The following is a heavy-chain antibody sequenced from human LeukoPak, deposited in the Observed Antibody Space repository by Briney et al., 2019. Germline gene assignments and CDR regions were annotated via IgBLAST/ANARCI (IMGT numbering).Heavy chain of an antibody. V-gene: IGHV3-21*06. CDR2: ISSGSSYI. Sequence: GGSLRLSCAASGFTFRKYNMNWVRQAPGKGLEWVSAISSGSSYIYYADSVKGRITISRDNAKNSLYLQMNSLRAEDTAVYYCARGLGSYAYSDAFDIWGQGTMATVSS. CDR3: ARGLGSYAYSDAFDI. J-gene: IGHJ3*02. D-gene: IGHD2-2*01. CDR1: GFTFRKYN.